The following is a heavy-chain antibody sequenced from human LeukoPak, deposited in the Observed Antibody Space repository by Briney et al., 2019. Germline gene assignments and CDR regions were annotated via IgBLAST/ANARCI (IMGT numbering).Heavy chain of an antibody. Sequence: ASVKVSCKASGYTFTGYYMHWVRQAPGQGLEWMGWINPNSGGTNYAQKFQGRVTMTRDTSISTAYMELSRLRSDDTAVYYCAHQPGIAAAVDYWGQGTLVTVSS. V-gene: IGHV1-2*02. J-gene: IGHJ4*02. CDR3: AHQPGIAAAVDY. CDR2: INPNSGGT. CDR1: GYTFTGYY. D-gene: IGHD6-13*01.